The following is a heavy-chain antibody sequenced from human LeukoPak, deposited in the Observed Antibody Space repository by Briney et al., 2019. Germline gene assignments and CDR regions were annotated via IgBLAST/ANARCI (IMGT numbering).Heavy chain of an antibody. Sequence: PSETLSLTCTVSSGSISSFYWSWIRQPPGKGLEWIGYIYYSGSTNYNPSLKSRVTISVDTSKNQFFLKLSSVTAADTAVYYCARLNRIAAAGPNWFDPWGQGTLVTVSS. CDR3: ARLNRIAAAGPNWFDP. CDR2: IYYSGST. J-gene: IGHJ5*02. CDR1: SGSISSFY. V-gene: IGHV4-59*08. D-gene: IGHD6-13*01.